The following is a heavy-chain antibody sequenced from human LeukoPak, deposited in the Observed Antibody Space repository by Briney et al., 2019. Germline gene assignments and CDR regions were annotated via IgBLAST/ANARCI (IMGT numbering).Heavy chain of an antibody. J-gene: IGHJ3*02. V-gene: IGHV3-53*04. CDR1: GFTFSSNY. D-gene: IGHD3-16*01. CDR2: IYRGGST. Sequence: GGSLGLSCAASGFTFSSNYMSWVRQAPGKGLEGVSVIYRGGSTYYPDSVKGRFTISSQNSKNTLYLQMNGLRAEDRAVYYGAGGGGDDAFDIWGQGTMVTVSS. CDR3: AGGGGDDAFDI.